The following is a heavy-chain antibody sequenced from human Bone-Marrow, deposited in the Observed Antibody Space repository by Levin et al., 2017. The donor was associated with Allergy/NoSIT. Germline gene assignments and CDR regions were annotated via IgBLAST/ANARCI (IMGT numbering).Heavy chain of an antibody. D-gene: IGHD5/OR15-5a*01. CDR2: INHSGST. V-gene: IGHV4-34*01. Sequence: PSETLSLTCAVYGGSFSGYYWSWIRQPPGKGLEWIGEINHSGSTDYSPSLKSRVTISADTSRKQFSLRLTSVTAADTAVYYCARAIEYSVYDSWSWGQGTLVTVSS. J-gene: IGHJ1*01. CDR1: GGSFSGYY. CDR3: ARAIEYSVYDSWS.